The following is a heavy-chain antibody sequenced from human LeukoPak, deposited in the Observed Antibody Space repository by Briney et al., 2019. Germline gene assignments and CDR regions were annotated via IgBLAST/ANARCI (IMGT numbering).Heavy chain of an antibody. CDR1: GFTFSTYA. D-gene: IGHD2-2*02. J-gene: IGHJ5*02. V-gene: IGHV4-34*01. CDR2: INHSGST. CDR3: ARHLGLRVVPSAINHWFDP. Sequence: GSLRLSCAASGFTFSTYAMTWVRQPPGKGLEWIGEINHSGSTNYNPSLKSRVTISVDTPKNQFSLKLSSVTAADTAVYYCARHLGLRVVPSAINHWFDPWGQGTLVTVSS.